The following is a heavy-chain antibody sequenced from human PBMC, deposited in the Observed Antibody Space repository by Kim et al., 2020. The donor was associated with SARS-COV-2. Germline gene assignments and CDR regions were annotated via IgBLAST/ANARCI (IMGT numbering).Heavy chain of an antibody. CDR2: INNNGGNT. CDR3: VKDRMIRGVIVGP. Sequence: GGSLRLSCSASGFTFSSYAMHWVRQAPGKGLEYVSGINNNGGNTYYTDSVKGRFTISRDNSKNTLLLQMSGLRAEDTAVYYCVKDRMIRGVIVGPWGQGTLVTVSS. V-gene: IGHV3-64D*09. CDR1: GFTFSSYA. J-gene: IGHJ4*02. D-gene: IGHD3-10*01.